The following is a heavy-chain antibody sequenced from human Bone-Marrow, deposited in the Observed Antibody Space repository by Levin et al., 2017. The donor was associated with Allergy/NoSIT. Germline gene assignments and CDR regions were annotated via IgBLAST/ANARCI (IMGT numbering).Heavy chain of an antibody. D-gene: IGHD3-3*01. CDR1: GFSLSTSGMG. V-gene: IGHV2-5*01. Sequence: SGPTLVKPTQTLTLTCSFSGFSLSTSGMGVGWIRQPPGKALEWLALIYWNDDVYYSPSLKSRLIITKDTSKNQVVLRMANMDPVDTHKYYCAHNRRSGFSHWFDPWGQGSLVSVSS. CDR2: IYWNDDV. CDR3: AHNRRSGFSHWFDP. J-gene: IGHJ5*02.